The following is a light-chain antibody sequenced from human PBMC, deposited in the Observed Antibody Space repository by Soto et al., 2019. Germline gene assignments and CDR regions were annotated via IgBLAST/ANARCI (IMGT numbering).Light chain of an antibody. CDR2: GAS. V-gene: IGKV3-15*01. Sequence: EIVMTQSPATLSVSPGERATLSCRASQSVSNYLAWYQQKPGQVPRLLMYGASTRATDIPARFSGSGSGTEFTVTISGLQPEDFAGYYCQLYYDRCRPTFGGGTKLEIK. CDR1: QSVSNY. CDR3: QLYYDRCRPT. J-gene: IGKJ4*01.